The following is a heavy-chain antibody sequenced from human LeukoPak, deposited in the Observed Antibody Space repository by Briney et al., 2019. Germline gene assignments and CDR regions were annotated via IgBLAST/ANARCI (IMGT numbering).Heavy chain of an antibody. CDR1: GFTFSAFA. CDR3: ARDDYGDWPPLFDY. Sequence: GGSLRLSCAAAGFTFSAFAMNWVRQAPGKGLEWVSFISRSDGTAYYADSVKGRFTISRDNSKHTLYLQMNSLRAEDTAQYFCARDDYGDWPPLFDYWGQGTLVTVSS. CDR2: ISRSDGTA. V-gene: IGHV3-23*01. J-gene: IGHJ4*02. D-gene: IGHD4-17*01.